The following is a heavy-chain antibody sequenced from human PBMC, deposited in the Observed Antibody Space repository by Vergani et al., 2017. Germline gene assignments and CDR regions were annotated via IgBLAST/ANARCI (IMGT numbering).Heavy chain of an antibody. D-gene: IGHD3-10*01. J-gene: IGHJ6*02. CDR3: AKSVTMVXGVKNYYYYYGMDV. CDR1: GFTFSSYG. Sequence: QVQLVESGGGVVQPGGSLRLSCAASGFTFSSYGMHWVRQAPGKGLEWVAFIRYDGSNKYYADSVKGRFTISRDNSKNTLYLQMNSLRAEDTAVYYCAKSVTMVXGVKNYYYYYGMDVWGQGTTVTVSS. CDR2: IRYDGSNK. V-gene: IGHV3-30*02.